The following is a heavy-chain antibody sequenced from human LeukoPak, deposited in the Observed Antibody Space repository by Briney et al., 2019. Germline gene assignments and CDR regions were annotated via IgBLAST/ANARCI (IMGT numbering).Heavy chain of an antibody. V-gene: IGHV1-2*02. Sequence: ASVKVSCKASGYTFTGYYMHWVRQAPGQGLEWMGWINPNSGGTNYAQKFQGRVTMTRDTSISTAYMELSRLRSEDTAVYYCARYFWSGYYPYYFDYWGQGTLVTVSS. CDR3: ARYFWSGYYPYYFDY. CDR2: INPNSGGT. J-gene: IGHJ4*02. CDR1: GYTFTGYY. D-gene: IGHD3-3*01.